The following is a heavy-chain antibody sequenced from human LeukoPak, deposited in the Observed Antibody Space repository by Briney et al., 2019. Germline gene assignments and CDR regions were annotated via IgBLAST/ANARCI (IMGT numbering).Heavy chain of an antibody. J-gene: IGHJ4*02. CDR1: GFTFSSYA. CDR2: ISGIGGST. V-gene: IGHV3-23*01. CDR3: AKESGYSYGSLFDY. D-gene: IGHD5-18*01. Sequence: GGSLRLSCAASGFTFSSYAMSWVRQAPGKGLEWVSAISGIGGSTYYADSVKGRLTIPRDNSKNTLYLQMNSLRAEDTAVYYCAKESGYSYGSLFDYWGQGTLVAVSS.